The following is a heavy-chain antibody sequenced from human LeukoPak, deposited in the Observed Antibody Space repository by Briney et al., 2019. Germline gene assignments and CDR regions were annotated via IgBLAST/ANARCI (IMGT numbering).Heavy chain of an antibody. CDR3: ARDPGITIFGVVVSYMDV. Sequence: GGSLRLSCAASGFTFSSYSMNWVRQAPGKGLEWVSSISSSSSYTYYADSVKGRFTISRDNAKNSLYLQMNSLRAEDTAVYYCARDPGITIFGVVVSYMDVWGKGTTVTVSS. CDR1: GFTFSSYS. D-gene: IGHD3-3*01. CDR2: ISSSSSYT. V-gene: IGHV3-21*01. J-gene: IGHJ6*03.